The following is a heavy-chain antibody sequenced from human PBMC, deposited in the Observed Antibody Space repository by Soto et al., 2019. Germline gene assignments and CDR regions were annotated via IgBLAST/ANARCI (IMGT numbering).Heavy chain of an antibody. Sequence: EVQLLDSGGGLVQPGGSLRLSCAASGFTFSSYTMSWVRPAPGKGLEWVSGISVSGGRTYYADSVKGRFTISRVTSNDTQCLQMSGLRAEHTALYYCAKHLSILGVLPLTSNDYWGQATLVTFAT. CDR2: ISVSGGRT. D-gene: IGHD3-3*01. CDR1: GFTFSSYT. CDR3: AKHLSILGVLPLTSNDY. V-gene: IGHV3-23*01. J-gene: IGHJ4*02.